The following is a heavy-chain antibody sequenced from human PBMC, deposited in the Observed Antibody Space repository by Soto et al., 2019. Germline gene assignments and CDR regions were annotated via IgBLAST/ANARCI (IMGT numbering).Heavy chain of an antibody. D-gene: IGHD3-10*01. CDR2: ISSDSIYT. J-gene: IGHJ6*02. Sequence: PGGSLRLSCAASGFTFNDHYMTWIRQAPGKGLEWVSFISSDSIYTNSADSVKGRFTISRDNAKNLLYLQMNSLRVEDTAVYYCARDSTGSGLDYGMDVWGQGTTVAVSS. CDR1: GFTFNDHY. CDR3: ARDSTGSGLDYGMDV. V-gene: IGHV3-11*06.